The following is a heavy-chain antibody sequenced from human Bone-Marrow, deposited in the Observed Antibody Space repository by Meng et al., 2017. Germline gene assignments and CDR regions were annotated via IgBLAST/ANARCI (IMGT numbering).Heavy chain of an antibody. CDR3: ARKYYYDSSGYYSFDY. Sequence: QGQLGQSGAGVKKPWASVKVSCKASGYTFTSYDSNWVRQATGQGLEWMGWMNPNSGNTGYAQKFQGRVTMTRNTSISTAYMELSSLRSEDTAVYYCARKYYYDSSGYYSFDYWGQGTLVTVSS. J-gene: IGHJ4*02. V-gene: IGHV1-8*01. D-gene: IGHD3-22*01. CDR2: MNPNSGNT. CDR1: GYTFTSYD.